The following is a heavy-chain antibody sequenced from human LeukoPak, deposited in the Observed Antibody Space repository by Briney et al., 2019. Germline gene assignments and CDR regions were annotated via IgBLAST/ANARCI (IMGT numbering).Heavy chain of an antibody. CDR1: GFTFSSYG. D-gene: IGHD3-3*01. CDR3: AKETAREGDDSQKRDYYFDY. CDR2: IRYDGSNK. J-gene: IGHJ4*02. V-gene: IGHV3-30*02. Sequence: PGGSLRLSCAASGFTFSSYGMHWVRQAPGKGLEWVAFIRYDGSNKYYADSVKGRFTISRDNSKNTLYLQMNSLRAEDTAVYYCAKETAREGDDSQKRDYYFDYWGQGTLVTVSS.